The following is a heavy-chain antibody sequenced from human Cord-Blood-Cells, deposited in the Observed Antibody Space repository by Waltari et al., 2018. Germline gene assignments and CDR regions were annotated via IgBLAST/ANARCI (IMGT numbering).Heavy chain of an antibody. J-gene: IGHJ4*02. D-gene: IGHD3-3*01. CDR2: ISGSGCST. Sequence: EVQLLESGGGLVQPGGSLRLSCAASGFTFSSYAMSWVRQAPGKGLEWVSAISGSGCSTYYADSVKGRFTISRDNSKNTLYLQMKSLRAEDTAVYYCAKDIYDFWSGYDYWGQGTLVTVSS. CDR1: GFTFSSYA. CDR3: AKDIYDFWSGYDY. V-gene: IGHV3-23*01.